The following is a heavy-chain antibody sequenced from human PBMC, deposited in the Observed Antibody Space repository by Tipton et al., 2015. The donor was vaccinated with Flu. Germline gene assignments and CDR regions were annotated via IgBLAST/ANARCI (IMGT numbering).Heavy chain of an antibody. CDR2: INPHSGGT. V-gene: IGHV1-2*02. Sequence: QSGPEVKKPGASVKVSCKASGYTFTGYHMHWVRQAPGQGLEWMGWINPHSGGTNYAQKFQGRVTMTRDTSISTAYMELSRLRSDDTAVYYCARVRVRPDPYYYGMDVWGQGTTVTVSS. CDR3: ARVRVRPDPYYYGMDV. J-gene: IGHJ6*02. CDR1: GYTFTGYH. D-gene: IGHD4/OR15-4a*01.